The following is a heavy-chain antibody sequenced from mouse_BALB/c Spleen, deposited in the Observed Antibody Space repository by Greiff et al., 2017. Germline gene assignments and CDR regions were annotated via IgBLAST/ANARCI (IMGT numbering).Heavy chain of an antibody. D-gene: IGHD2-3*01. CDR1: GFSLTSYG. Sequence: VQLQQSGPGLVAPSQSLSITCTVSGFSLTSYGVHWVRQPPGKGLEWLGVIWAGGSTNYNSALMSRLSISKDNSKSQVFLKMNSLQTDDTAMYYCASSDGYYVAWFAYWGQGTLVTVSA. CDR2: IWAGGST. CDR3: ASSDGYYVAWFAY. V-gene: IGHV2-9*02. J-gene: IGHJ3*01.